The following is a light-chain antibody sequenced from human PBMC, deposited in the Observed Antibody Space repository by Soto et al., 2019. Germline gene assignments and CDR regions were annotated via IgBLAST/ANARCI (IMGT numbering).Light chain of an antibody. J-gene: IGKJ1*01. V-gene: IGKV3-15*01. CDR2: GAS. Sequence: EIVMTQSPATLSVSPGERATLSCRASHSVTSNLAWYQQKAGRTPRLLIYGASTRATGIPARFSGSGSGTEFTLTISSLQSEDFAVYYCQQYSDWPWTFGQGTKVDIK. CDR3: QQYSDWPWT. CDR1: HSVTSN.